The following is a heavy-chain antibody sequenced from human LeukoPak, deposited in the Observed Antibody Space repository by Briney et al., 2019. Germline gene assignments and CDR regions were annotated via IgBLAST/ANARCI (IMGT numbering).Heavy chain of an antibody. J-gene: IGHJ4*02. Sequence: GGSLRLSCAASGFTFSSYAMHWVRQAPGKGLEWVAVISYDGSNKYYADSVKGRFTISRDNSKNTLYLQMNSLRAEDTAVYYCARAPRGYSGYVGAFDYWGQGTLVTVSS. V-gene: IGHV3-30*01. D-gene: IGHD5-12*01. CDR3: ARAPRGYSGYVGAFDY. CDR1: GFTFSSYA. CDR2: ISYDGSNK.